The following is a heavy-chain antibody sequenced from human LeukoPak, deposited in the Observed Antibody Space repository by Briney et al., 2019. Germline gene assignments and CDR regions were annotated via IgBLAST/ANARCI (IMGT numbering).Heavy chain of an antibody. CDR3: ARGVAKVVKRDWYFDL. CDR1: GGSISSGGSS. V-gene: IGHV4-30-2*01. D-gene: IGHD5-12*01. Sequence: SQTLSLTCAVSGGSISSGGSSWSWLRQPPGRGLEWIGYIYHSGSTYYNPSLKSRVTISVDRSKNRFSLKLSSVTAADTAVYYGARGVAKVVKRDWYFDLWGRGTLVTVSS. CDR2: IYHSGST. J-gene: IGHJ2*01.